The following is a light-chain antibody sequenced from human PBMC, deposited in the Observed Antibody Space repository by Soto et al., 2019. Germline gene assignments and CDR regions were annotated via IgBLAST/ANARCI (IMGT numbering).Light chain of an antibody. CDR3: QQGHNWPLT. CDR1: QSINSE. J-gene: IGKJ2*01. CDR2: GAS. V-gene: IGKV3-15*01. Sequence: EIVMTQSPATLYLSPGERAALSCRASQSINSELAWYQQKPGQPPRLLIYGASTRATGVPARFTGSESGSEFTLTIIGLQSEDFAVYYCQQGHNWPLTFGQGTRLEI.